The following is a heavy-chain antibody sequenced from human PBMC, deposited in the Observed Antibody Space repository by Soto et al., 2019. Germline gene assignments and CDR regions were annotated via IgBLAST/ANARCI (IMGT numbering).Heavy chain of an antibody. Sequence: SETLSLTCTVSGGSISSYYWSWIRQPPGKGLEWIGYIYFSGSTNFYPFLKSRVTISVDTSKNHFSLKLSSVTAADTAVYYCARHRKYCSGGSCHGGFDYWGQGTLVTVSS. D-gene: IGHD2-15*01. CDR1: GGSISSYY. CDR3: ARHRKYCSGGSCHGGFDY. J-gene: IGHJ4*02. CDR2: IYFSGST. V-gene: IGHV4-59*08.